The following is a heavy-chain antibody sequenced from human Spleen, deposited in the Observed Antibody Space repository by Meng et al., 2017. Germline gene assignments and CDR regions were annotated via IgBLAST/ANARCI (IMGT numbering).Heavy chain of an antibody. Sequence: GESLKISCAASGFTFSNYWMHWVRQAPGKGLVWVSRINTDGTTTTYADSVKGRFTISRDNAKTTLYLQMNSLRGEDTAVYYCARDVAGRGGYWGQGTLVTVSS. J-gene: IGHJ4*02. V-gene: IGHV3-74*01. CDR3: ARDVAGRGGY. D-gene: IGHD2-15*01. CDR1: GFTFSNYW. CDR2: INTDGTTT.